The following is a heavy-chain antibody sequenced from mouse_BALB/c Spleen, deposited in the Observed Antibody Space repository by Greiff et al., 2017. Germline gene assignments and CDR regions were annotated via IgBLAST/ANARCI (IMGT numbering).Heavy chain of an antibody. CDR3: ARAGSSSFAY. Sequence: EVKLMESGGGLVKPGGSLKLSCAASGFTFSSYAMSWVRQSPEKRLEWVAEISSGGSYTYYPDTVTGRFTISRDNAKNTLYLEMSSLRSEDTAMYYCARAGSSSFAYWGQGTLVTVSA. D-gene: IGHD1-1*01. CDR1: GFTFSSYA. J-gene: IGHJ3*01. CDR2: ISSGGSYT. V-gene: IGHV5-9-4*01.